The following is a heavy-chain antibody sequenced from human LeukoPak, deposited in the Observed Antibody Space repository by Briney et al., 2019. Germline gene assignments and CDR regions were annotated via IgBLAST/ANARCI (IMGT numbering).Heavy chain of an antibody. D-gene: IGHD3-10*01. CDR1: GFTFSSYG. CDR3: ARGVYYGSGSVLDY. Sequence: PGGSLRLSCAASGFTFSSYGMHWVRQAPGKGLEWVAFIRYDGSNKYYADSVKGRFTISRDNSKNTLYLQMNSLRAEDTAVYYCARGVYYGSGSVLDYWGQGTLVTVSS. J-gene: IGHJ4*02. V-gene: IGHV3-30*02. CDR2: IRYDGSNK.